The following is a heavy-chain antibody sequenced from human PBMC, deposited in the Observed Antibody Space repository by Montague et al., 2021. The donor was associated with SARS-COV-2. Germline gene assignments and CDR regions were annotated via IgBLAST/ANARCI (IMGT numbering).Heavy chain of an antibody. CDR1: GFTFSSYA. J-gene: IGHJ4*02. V-gene: IGHV3-30*04. CDR3: ARDNYDYVWGSYRYIY. Sequence: SMRLYCAASGFTFSSYAMHWVRQAPGKGLEWVAVISYDGSNKYYXDSVKGRFTISRDNSKNTLYLQMNSLRAEDTAVYYCARDNYDYVWGSYRYIYWGQGTLVTVSS. D-gene: IGHD3-16*02. CDR2: ISYDGSNK.